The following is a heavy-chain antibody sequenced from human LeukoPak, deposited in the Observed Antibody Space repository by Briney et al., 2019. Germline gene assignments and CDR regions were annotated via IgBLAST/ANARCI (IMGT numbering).Heavy chain of an antibody. V-gene: IGHV4-59*01. Sequence: SETLSFTCTVSGGSISSYYWSWIRQPPGKGLEWIGYIYYSGSTNYNPSLKSRVTISVDTSKNQFSLKLSSVTAADMAVYYCAGGGGSGWYGEDHYFDYWGQGTLVTVSS. J-gene: IGHJ4*02. CDR3: AGGGGSGWYGEDHYFDY. CDR2: IYYSGST. CDR1: GGSISSYY. D-gene: IGHD6-19*01.